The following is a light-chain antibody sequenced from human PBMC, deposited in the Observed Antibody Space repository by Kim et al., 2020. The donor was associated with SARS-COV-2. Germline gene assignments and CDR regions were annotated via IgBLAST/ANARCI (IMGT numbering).Light chain of an antibody. Sequence: SSPGDRATLSCRASQSVGSYLAWYQHKPGQAPRLLISDASNKAAGIPARFSGSGSGTDFTLTISSLDPEDFAVYYCQQRINWPSTFGQGTRLEIK. CDR3: QQRINWPST. CDR1: QSVGSY. J-gene: IGKJ5*01. CDR2: DAS. V-gene: IGKV3-11*01.